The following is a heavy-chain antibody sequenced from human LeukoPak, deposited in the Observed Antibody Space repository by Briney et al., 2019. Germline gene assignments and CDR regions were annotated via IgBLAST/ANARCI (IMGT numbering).Heavy chain of an antibody. CDR2: INWNGGST. Sequence: GGSLRLSCAASGFTFDDYGMSWVRQAPGKGLEWVSGINWNGGSTGYADSVKGRFTISRDNAKNSLYLQMNSLRAEDTAVYYCAKDPSFNPSSFDYWGQGTLVTVSS. J-gene: IGHJ4*02. CDR3: AKDPSFNPSSFDY. D-gene: IGHD6-19*01. CDR1: GFTFDDYG. V-gene: IGHV3-20*04.